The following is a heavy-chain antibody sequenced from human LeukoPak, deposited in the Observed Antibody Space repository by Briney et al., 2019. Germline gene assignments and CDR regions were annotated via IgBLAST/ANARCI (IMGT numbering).Heavy chain of an antibody. Sequence: ASVKVSCKASGYTFTGYDINWVRQATGQGLEWMGWMNPNSGNTGYAQKFQGRVTITRNTSISTAYMELSSLRSEDTAVYYCARAPRAAIRPYYFDYWGQGTLVTVSS. CDR3: ARAPRAAIRPYYFDY. V-gene: IGHV1-8*03. CDR2: MNPNSGNT. J-gene: IGHJ4*02. CDR1: GYTFTGYD. D-gene: IGHD2-2*02.